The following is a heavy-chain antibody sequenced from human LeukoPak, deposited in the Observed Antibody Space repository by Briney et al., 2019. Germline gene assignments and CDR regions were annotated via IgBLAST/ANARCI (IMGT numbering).Heavy chain of an antibody. CDR2: IYTSGST. CDR1: GGSISSYY. D-gene: IGHD2-21*01. J-gene: IGHJ6*03. CDR3: ARAKTSYCGGDCYGVYYMDV. V-gene: IGHV4-4*07. Sequence: PSETLSLTCTVSGGSISSYYWSWIRQPAGKGLEWIGRIYTSGSTNYNPSLKSRVTISVDTSKNQFSLKLSSVTAADTAVYYCARAKTSYCGGDCYGVYYMDVWGKGTTVTVSS.